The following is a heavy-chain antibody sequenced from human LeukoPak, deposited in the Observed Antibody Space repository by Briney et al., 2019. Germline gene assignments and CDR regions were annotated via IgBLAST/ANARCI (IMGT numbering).Heavy chain of an antibody. CDR2: ISDYGVKK. J-gene: IGHJ4*02. V-gene: IGHV3-30-3*01. D-gene: IGHD1-26*01. Sequence: GGSLTLSCAASRFTFSSYYMYWVRQAPGKGLEGVAFISDYGVKKYYADPVKGRFSISRDNYKNTLYLQMDSLRTEETAVYYCARVWEVQYYFDHWGQGTLVTVSS. CDR3: ARVWEVQYYFDH. CDR1: RFTFSSYY.